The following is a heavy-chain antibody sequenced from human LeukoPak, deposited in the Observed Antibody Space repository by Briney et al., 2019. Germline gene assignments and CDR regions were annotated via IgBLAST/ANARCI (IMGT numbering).Heavy chain of an antibody. CDR1: GFTFSSYA. V-gene: IGHV3-23*01. Sequence: GGSLRLSCAASGFTFSSYAMSWVRQAPGKGLEWVSAISGSGGSTYYADSVKGRFTISRDNAKNSLYLQMNSLRAEDTALYYCAKDASPWGYQLPEDSFDYWGQGTLVTVSS. D-gene: IGHD2-2*01. CDR3: AKDASPWGYQLPEDSFDY. J-gene: IGHJ4*02. CDR2: ISGSGGST.